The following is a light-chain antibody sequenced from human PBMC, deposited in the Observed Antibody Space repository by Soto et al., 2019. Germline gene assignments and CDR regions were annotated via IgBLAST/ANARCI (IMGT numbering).Light chain of an antibody. CDR2: DVS. CDR1: SSDVGANNY. V-gene: IGLV2-14*01. Sequence: QSVLTQPASVSGSPGQPITISCTGTSSDVGANNYVSWYQHHPGKAPKLLIYDVSNRPSGVSSRFSGYKSGNTASLTISGLKAEDEADYYCSSYTSSSTINVFAEGTKVTVL. CDR3: SSYTSSSTINV. J-gene: IGLJ1*01.